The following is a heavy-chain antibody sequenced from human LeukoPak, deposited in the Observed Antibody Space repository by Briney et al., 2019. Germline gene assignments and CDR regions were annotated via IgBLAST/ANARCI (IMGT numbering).Heavy chain of an antibody. CDR3: AKVRPIAVAGTGDY. CDR2: ISGSGGST. J-gene: IGHJ4*02. CDR1: GFTFSSYS. Sequence: GGSLRLSCAASGFTFSSYSMNWVRQAPGKGLEWVSAISGSGGSTYYADSVKGRFTISRDNSKNTLYLQMNSLRAEDTAVYYCAKVRPIAVAGTGDYWGQGTLVTVSS. V-gene: IGHV3-23*01. D-gene: IGHD6-19*01.